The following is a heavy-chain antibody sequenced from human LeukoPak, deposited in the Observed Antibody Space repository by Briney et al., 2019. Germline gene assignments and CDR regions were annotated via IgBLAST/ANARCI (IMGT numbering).Heavy chain of an antibody. CDR3: ARALTYDYVWGSYRYSAFDI. D-gene: IGHD3-16*02. CDR2: IYTSGST. Sequence: SETLSLTCTVSGGSISSGSYYWSWIRQPAGKGLEWIGRIYTSGSTNYNPSLKSRVTMSVDTSKNQFSLKLSSVTAADTAVYYCARALTYDYVWGSYRYSAFDIWGQGTMVTVSS. J-gene: IGHJ3*02. V-gene: IGHV4-61*02. CDR1: GGSISSGSYY.